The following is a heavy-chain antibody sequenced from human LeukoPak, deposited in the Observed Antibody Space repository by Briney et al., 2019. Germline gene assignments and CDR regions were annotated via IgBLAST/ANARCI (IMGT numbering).Heavy chain of an antibody. V-gene: IGHV1-46*01. CDR2: INPSGGST. D-gene: IGHD2-15*01. J-gene: IGHJ5*02. CDR3: ARAAEMVVAARAWFDP. Sequence: ASVKVSCKASGYTFTSYYMHWVRQAPGQGLEWMGIINPSGGSTSCAQKFQGRVTMTRDTSTSTVYMELSSLRSEDTAVYYCARAAEMVVAARAWFDPWGQGTPVTVSS. CDR1: GYTFTSYY.